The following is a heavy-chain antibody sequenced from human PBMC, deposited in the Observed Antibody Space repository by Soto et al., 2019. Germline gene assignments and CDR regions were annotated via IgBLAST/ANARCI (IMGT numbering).Heavy chain of an antibody. CDR3: ARVGYYNDRGAFDI. J-gene: IGHJ3*02. CDR2: ISSSGSTT. CDR1: GFTFSSYE. V-gene: IGHV3-48*03. D-gene: IGHD3-9*01. Sequence: TGGSLRLSCAASGFTFSSYEMNWVRQAPGKGLEWVSYISSSGSTTYYVDTVKGRFTISRDNAKNSLYLQMNSLRAEDTAVYYCARVGYYNDRGAFDIWGQGTRVTVSS.